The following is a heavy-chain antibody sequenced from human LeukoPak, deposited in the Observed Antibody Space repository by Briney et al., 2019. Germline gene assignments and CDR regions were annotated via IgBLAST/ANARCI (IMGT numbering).Heavy chain of an antibody. V-gene: IGHV4-4*07. J-gene: IGHJ4*02. CDR3: ARDQVGATKGGYFDY. CDR2: IYTSGST. CDR1: GGSISSYY. D-gene: IGHD1-26*01. Sequence: MPSETLSLTCTVSGGSISSYYWSWIRQPAGKGLEWIGRIYTSGSTNYNPSLKSRVTISVDTSKNQFSLKLSSVTAADTAVYYCARDQVGATKGGYFDYWGQGTLVTVSS.